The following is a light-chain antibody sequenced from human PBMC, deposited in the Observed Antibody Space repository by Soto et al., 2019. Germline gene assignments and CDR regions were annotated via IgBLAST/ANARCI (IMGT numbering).Light chain of an antibody. Sequence: DIVMTQSPDSLAVSLGERATINCKSSQSVLYSSNNKDYLAWYQQKPGQPPKLLIYWASTRESGFPYRFSVSGSGTDFTLTINSLLAEDVAVYHCQQYFTTPSTFGPETEVDIK. V-gene: IGKV4-1*01. CDR3: QQYFTTPST. CDR2: WAS. J-gene: IGKJ3*01. CDR1: QSVLYSSNNKDY.